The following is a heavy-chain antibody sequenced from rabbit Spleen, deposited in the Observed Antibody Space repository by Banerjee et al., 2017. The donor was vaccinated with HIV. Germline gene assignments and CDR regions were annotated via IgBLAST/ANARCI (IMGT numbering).Heavy chain of an antibody. D-gene: IGHD2-1*01. CDR2: IYTGSDTT. Sequence: QEQLVESGGGLVQPGGSLKLTCTASGFSFSSSYWICWVRQAPGKGLEWIGCIYTGSDTTYYASWAKGRFTISKTSSTTVTLQMTSLTAADTATYFCARDSTTNNGWEFSLWGPGTLVTVS. V-gene: IGHV1S45*01. CDR3: ARDSTTNNGWEFSL. CDR1: GFSFSSSYW. J-gene: IGHJ4*01.